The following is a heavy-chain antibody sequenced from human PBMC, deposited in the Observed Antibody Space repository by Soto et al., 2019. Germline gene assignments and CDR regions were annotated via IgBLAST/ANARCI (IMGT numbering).Heavy chain of an antibody. CDR2: IIPIFGTA. Sequence: QVQLVQSGAEVKKPGSSVKVSCKASGGTFSSYAISWVRQAPGQGLEWMGGIIPIFGTANSAQKFQGRVTITADESTSTAYMELSSLRSEDTAVYYCARGAGLRYFDWLSLFDYWGQGTLVTVSS. CDR1: GGTFSSYA. CDR3: ARGAGLRYFDWLSLFDY. J-gene: IGHJ4*02. V-gene: IGHV1-69*01. D-gene: IGHD3-9*01.